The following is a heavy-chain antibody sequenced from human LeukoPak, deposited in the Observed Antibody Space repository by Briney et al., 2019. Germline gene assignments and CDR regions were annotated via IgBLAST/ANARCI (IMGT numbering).Heavy chain of an antibody. V-gene: IGHV3-30*18. CDR3: AKDYSHYPYYYYSGMDV. CDR1: GFTFSSYG. D-gene: IGHD2-15*01. J-gene: IGHJ6*02. Sequence: GRALRLSCAASGFTFSSYGMHWVRQAPGKGLEWVAVISYDGSNKYYADSVKGRFTISRDNSKNTLYLKMNSLSAEDTAVYYCAKDYSHYPYYYYSGMDVWGQGTTVTVSS. CDR2: ISYDGSNK.